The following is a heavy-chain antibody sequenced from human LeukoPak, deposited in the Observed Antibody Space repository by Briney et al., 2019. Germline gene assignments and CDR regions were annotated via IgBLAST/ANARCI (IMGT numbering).Heavy chain of an antibody. CDR2: IKQDGSEK. D-gene: IGHD7-27*01. CDR1: GFTFSSYW. V-gene: IGHV3-7*01. J-gene: IGHJ4*02. Sequence: GGSLRLSCAASGFTFSSYWMSWVRQAPGKGLEWVANIKQDGSEKYYVDSVKGRFTISGDNAKNSLYLQMNSLRDEDTAVFYCARDEKLRTGVWYFDYWGQGTLVTVSS. CDR3: ARDEKLRTGVWYFDY.